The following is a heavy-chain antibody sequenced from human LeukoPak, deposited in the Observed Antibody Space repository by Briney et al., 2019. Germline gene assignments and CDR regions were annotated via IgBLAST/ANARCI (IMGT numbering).Heavy chain of an antibody. CDR1: GFTFSTYG. CDR2: ISYDGSNK. D-gene: IGHD6-13*01. V-gene: IGHV3-30*03. J-gene: IGHJ4*02. Sequence: GGSLRLSCATSGFTFSTYGMNWVRQAPGKGLEWVAVISYDGSNKYYADSVKGRFTISRDNSKNTLYLQMNSLRAEDTAVYYCAREVWGSSWEYYFDYWGQGTLVTVSS. CDR3: AREVWGSSWEYYFDY.